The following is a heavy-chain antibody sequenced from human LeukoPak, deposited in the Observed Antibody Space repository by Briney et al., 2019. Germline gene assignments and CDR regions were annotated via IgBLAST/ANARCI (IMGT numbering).Heavy chain of an antibody. V-gene: IGHV1-69*05. CDR3: ARGSYMDV. CDR2: IIPIFGTA. CDR1: GYTFTSYG. J-gene: IGHJ6*03. Sequence: GASVKVSCMASGYTFTSYGISWVRQAPGQGLEWMGGIIPIFGTANYAQKFQGRVTITTDESTSTAYMELSSLRSEDTAVYYCARGSYMDVWGKGTTVTVSS.